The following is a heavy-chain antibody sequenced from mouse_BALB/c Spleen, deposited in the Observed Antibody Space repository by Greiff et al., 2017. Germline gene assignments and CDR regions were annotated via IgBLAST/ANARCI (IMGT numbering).Heavy chain of an antibody. CDR2: INPSNGRT. V-gene: IGHV1S81*02. D-gene: IGHD1-1*01. CDR3: ARPITTVVATFAY. CDR1: GYTFTSYW. Sequence: VKLQESGAELVKPGASVKLSCKASGYTFTSYWMHWVKQRPGQGLEWIGEINPSNGRTNYNEKFKSKATLTVDKSSSTAYMQLSSLTSEDSAVYYCARPITTVVATFAYWGQGTLVTVSA. J-gene: IGHJ3*01.